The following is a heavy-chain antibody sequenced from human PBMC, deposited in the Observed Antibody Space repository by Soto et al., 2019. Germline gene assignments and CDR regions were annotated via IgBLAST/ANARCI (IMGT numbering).Heavy chain of an antibody. D-gene: IGHD1-1*01. V-gene: IGHV4-59*01. CDR2: IYYSGST. Sequence: PSETLSLTCTVSGGSISSYYWSWIRQPPGKGLEWIGYIYYSGSTNYNPSLKSRVTISVDTSKNQFSLKLSSVTAADTAVYYCAREGTTGTRDYYYMDVWGKGTTVTVSS. CDR1: GGSISSYY. CDR3: AREGTTGTRDYYYMDV. J-gene: IGHJ6*03.